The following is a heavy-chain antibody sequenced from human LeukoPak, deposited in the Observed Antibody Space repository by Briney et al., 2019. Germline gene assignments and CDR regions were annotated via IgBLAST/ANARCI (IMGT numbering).Heavy chain of an antibody. J-gene: IGHJ5*02. CDR2: ISSSSSTI. CDR1: GFTFSSYS. Sequence: PGGSLRLSCAASGFTFSSYSMNWVRQAPGQGLEWVSYISSSSSTIYYADSVKGRFTISRDNAKNSLYLQMNSLRAEDTAVYYCARDDDFWSPGWFDPWGQGTLVTVSS. V-gene: IGHV3-48*01. D-gene: IGHD3-3*01. CDR3: ARDDDFWSPGWFDP.